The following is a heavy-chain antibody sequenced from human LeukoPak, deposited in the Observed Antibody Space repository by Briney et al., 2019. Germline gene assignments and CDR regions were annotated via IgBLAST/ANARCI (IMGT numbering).Heavy chain of an antibody. V-gene: IGHV3-7*01. CDR3: VKSPGSGWPV. CDR2: IKRDGSEK. CDR1: GFIFSSSW. D-gene: IGHD6-19*01. J-gene: IGHJ4*02. Sequence: PGGSLRLSCAASGFIFSSSWMTWVRQAPGKGLEWLANIKRDGSEKNYVDSVKGRFTISRDNSKNTLYFEMSSLRVEDTAVYYCVKSPGSGWPVWGQGTLLTVSS.